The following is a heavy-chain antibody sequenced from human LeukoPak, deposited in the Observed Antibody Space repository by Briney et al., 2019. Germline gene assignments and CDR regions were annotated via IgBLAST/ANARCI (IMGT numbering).Heavy chain of an antibody. V-gene: IGHV3-30*02. D-gene: IGHD2-2*02. CDR1: GFTFSSYG. Sequence: GGSLRLSCAASGFTFSSYGMHWVRQAPGKGLEWVAFIRYDGSNKYYADSVKGRFTISRDNSKNTLYLQMNSLRAEDTAVYYCAKGLEVVVVPAAIRDAFDIWGQGTMVTVSS. CDR2: IRYDGSNK. J-gene: IGHJ3*02. CDR3: AKGLEVVVVPAAIRDAFDI.